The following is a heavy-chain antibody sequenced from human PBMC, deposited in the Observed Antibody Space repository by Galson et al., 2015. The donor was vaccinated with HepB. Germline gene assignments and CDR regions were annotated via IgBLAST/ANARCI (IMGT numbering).Heavy chain of an antibody. D-gene: IGHD6-19*01. CDR1: GFTFGDYA. V-gene: IGHV3-49*03. CDR3: TRTSSGWGWYYFDY. CDR2: IRSKAYGGTT. Sequence: SLRLSCAASGFTFGDYAMSWFRQAPGKGLEWVGFIRSKAYGGTTEYAASVKGRFTISRDDSKSIAYLQMNSLKTEDTAVYYCTRTSSGWGWYYFDYWGQGTLVTVSS. J-gene: IGHJ4*02.